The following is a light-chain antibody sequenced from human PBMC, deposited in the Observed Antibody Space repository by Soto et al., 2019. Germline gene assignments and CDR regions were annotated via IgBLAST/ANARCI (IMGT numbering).Light chain of an antibody. CDR1: QSFSTN. Sequence: EIVLTQFPGTLSLSPGERATLSCRASQSFSTNLALYQQKPGQAPRLLIYDVSNRATGIPARFSGSGSGTDFTLTISSLEPEDFAVYYCQQRSNWPRTFGQGTKVDIK. V-gene: IGKV3-11*01. CDR3: QQRSNWPRT. CDR2: DVS. J-gene: IGKJ1*01.